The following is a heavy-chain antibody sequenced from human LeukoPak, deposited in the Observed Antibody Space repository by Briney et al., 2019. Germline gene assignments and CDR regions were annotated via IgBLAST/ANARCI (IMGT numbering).Heavy chain of an antibody. V-gene: IGHV3-23*01. J-gene: IGHJ5*02. CDR3: AKEGVEVPAAIGGIWFDP. D-gene: IGHD2-2*02. CDR1: GFTFSNNG. Sequence: GGSLRLSCGVSGFTFSNNGMSWVRQAPGKGLQWVSGISGSGSDTHYADYVRGRFTISRDNSKNTLYLQMNSLRAEDTAVYYCAKEGVEVPAAIGGIWFDPWGQGTLVTVSS. CDR2: ISGSGSDT.